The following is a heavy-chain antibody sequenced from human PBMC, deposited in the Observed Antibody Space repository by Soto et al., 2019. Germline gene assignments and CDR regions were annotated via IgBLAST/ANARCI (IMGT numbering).Heavy chain of an antibody. CDR3: AKAYFVWSSEQPYYFDY. J-gene: IGHJ4*02. D-gene: IGHD3-16*01. CDR2: ISGSGGRS. V-gene: IGHV3-23*01. CDR1: GFTFSNYA. Sequence: EVQLLDSGGGLVQPGGSLRLSCAASGFTFSNYAMTWVHQGPGKGLEWVSGISGSGGRSYYADSVKGRFTISRDNSKSTLYLQMNSLIAEDTAVYYCAKAYFVWSSEQPYYFDYWGQGTLVTVSS.